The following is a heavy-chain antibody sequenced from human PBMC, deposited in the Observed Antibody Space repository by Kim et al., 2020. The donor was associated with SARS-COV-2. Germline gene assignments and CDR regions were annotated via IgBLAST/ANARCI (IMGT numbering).Heavy chain of an antibody. CDR2: MNPIIGNT. J-gene: IGHJ6*01. CDR3: ARGLLRTTIVVVMTTYYYVGRDL. Sequence: ASVKVSCKASGYTFTSYDISWVRQATGQGLEWMGWMNPIIGNTGYAQKFQGRVTMTRNTSMSTAYMELSSLRSEDTAVYYCARGLLRTTIVVVMTTYYYVGRDLGGRGTTVTVST. V-gene: IGHV1-8*02. CDR1: GYTFTSYD. D-gene: IGHD3-22*01.